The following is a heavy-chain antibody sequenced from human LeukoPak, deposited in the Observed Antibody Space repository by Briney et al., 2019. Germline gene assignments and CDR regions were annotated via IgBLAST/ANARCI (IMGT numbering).Heavy chain of an antibody. V-gene: IGHV3-49*04. CDR2: IRRKANGGTT. CDR1: GSIFSSYS. J-gene: IGHJ6*03. Sequence: GRSLRLSCAASGSIFSSYSMSWVSQAPGEWLGWVGFIRRKANGGTTEYAGSVKGRLTISRDASKSIGCLHMDSTKPEYTTVYYCTRTYYGSGYLLYYYYYYMDVWGKGTTVTISS. D-gene: IGHD3-10*01. CDR3: TRTYYGSGYLLYYYYYYMDV.